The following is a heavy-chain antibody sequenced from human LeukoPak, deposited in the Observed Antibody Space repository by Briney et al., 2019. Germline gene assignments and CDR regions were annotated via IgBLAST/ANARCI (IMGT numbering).Heavy chain of an antibody. V-gene: IGHV5-51*01. J-gene: IGHJ4*02. CDR1: GYSFTSYW. D-gene: IGHD3-22*01. Sequence: GESLKISCKGSGYSFTSYWIGWVRQMPGKGLEWMGIIYPGDSDTRYSPSFQGQVTISADKSISTAYLQWSSLKASDTAMYYCARLSDSSGYYRDELDYWGQGTLVTVSS. CDR2: IYPGDSDT. CDR3: ARLSDSSGYYRDELDY.